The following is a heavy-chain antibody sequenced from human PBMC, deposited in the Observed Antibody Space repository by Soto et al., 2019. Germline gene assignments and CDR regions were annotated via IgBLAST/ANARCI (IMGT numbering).Heavy chain of an antibody. CDR1: GGTFSTYA. Sequence: QVQLVQSGAEVKKPGSSVKVSCKSSGGTFSTYAITWVRQAPGQGLEWMGGIIPIFVTTNYAQKFQGRLTITADESTSTAYMELTSLRSEDTAVYYCASGGSGSGSYADYWGQGTLVTVSS. V-gene: IGHV1-69*12. D-gene: IGHD3-10*01. J-gene: IGHJ4*02. CDR3: ASGGSGSGSYADY. CDR2: IIPIFVTT.